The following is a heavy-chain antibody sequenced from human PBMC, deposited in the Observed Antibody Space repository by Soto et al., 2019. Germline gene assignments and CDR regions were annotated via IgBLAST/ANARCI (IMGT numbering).Heavy chain of an antibody. CDR3: ARDFDADSRTDFDY. D-gene: IGHD4-17*01. Sequence: QVLLVESGGGLVKPGGSLRLSCATSGFIFSDYYMHWLRQAPGKGLGWISYISGNGRIIQYADSAKGRFTISRDNAQNALYLQMNSLRAEDTALYFCARDFDADSRTDFDYWGQGTLVTVSS. J-gene: IGHJ4*02. CDR2: ISGNGRII. CDR1: GFIFSDYY. V-gene: IGHV3-11*01.